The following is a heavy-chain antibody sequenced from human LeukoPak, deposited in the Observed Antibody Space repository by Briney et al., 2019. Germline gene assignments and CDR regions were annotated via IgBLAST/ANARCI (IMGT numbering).Heavy chain of an antibody. CDR1: GFTFSSYA. J-gene: IGHJ1*01. Sequence: GGSLRLSCAASGFTFSSYAMHWVRQAPGKGLEWVAVISYDGSNKYYADSMKGRFTISRDNSKNTLYLQMNSLRAEDTAVYYCARDNVGAQGRDFQHWGQGTLVTVSS. CDR2: ISYDGSNK. CDR3: ARDNVGAQGRDFQH. D-gene: IGHD1-26*01. V-gene: IGHV3-30-3*01.